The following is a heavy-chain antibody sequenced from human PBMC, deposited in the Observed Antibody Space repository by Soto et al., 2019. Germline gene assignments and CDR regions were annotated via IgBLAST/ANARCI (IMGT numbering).Heavy chain of an antibody. CDR2: ISYDGSNK. CDR1: GFTFSSYA. V-gene: IGHV3-30-3*01. CDR3: ARTPRXXXXXXXXYXXMDV. Sequence: QVQLVESGGGVVQPGRSLRLSCAASGFTFSSYAMHWVRQAPGKGLEWVAVISYDGSNKYYADSVKGRFTISRDNSKNTLYLQMNSLRAEDTAVYYCARTPRXXXXXXXXYXXMDVWGQGTTVTVSS. J-gene: IGHJ6*02.